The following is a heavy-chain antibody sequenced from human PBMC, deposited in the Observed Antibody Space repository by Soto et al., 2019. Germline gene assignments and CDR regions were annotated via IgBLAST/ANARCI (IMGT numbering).Heavy chain of an antibody. CDR2: IYWDDDE. V-gene: IGHV2-5*02. D-gene: IGHD3-10*01. CDR3: VRNWRYYGGDYYYGMDA. J-gene: IGHJ6*02. CDR1: GFSLNTGGVG. Sequence: ISLKESGPTLVKPTQTLTLTCTFSGFSLNTGGVGVGWVRQPRGKVMEWLALIYWDDDERYRPSLRSRLNITKDTINNQVVLTMTNMDPEDTATYYCVRNWRYYGGDYYYGMDAWGLGTTVTVSS.